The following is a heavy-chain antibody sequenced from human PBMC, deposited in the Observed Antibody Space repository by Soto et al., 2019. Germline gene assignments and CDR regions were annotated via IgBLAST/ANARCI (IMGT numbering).Heavy chain of an antibody. V-gene: IGHV6-1*01. CDR3: ARAHPNYDFWSGYTVGYDYYGMDV. J-gene: IGHJ6*02. D-gene: IGHD3-3*01. Sequence: PSQTLSLTCAISGDSVSSNSAAWNWIRQSPSRGLEWLGRTYYRSKWYNDYAVSVKSRITINPDTSKNQFSLQLNSVTPEDTAVYYCARAHPNYDFWSGYTVGYDYYGMDVWGQGTTVTVSS. CDR1: GDSVSSNSAA. CDR2: TYYRSKWYN.